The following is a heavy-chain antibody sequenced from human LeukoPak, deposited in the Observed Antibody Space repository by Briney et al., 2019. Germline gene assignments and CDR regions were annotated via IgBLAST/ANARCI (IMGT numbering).Heavy chain of an antibody. CDR2: INPSGGST. Sequence: ASVKVSCKASGYTYTNYHMNWVRQAPGQGLEWMGIINPSGGSTTNAQKFQGRVIMTRDMSTSTVYMELSSLRSEDTAVYFCARYGHSPFFDYWGQGTLVIVSS. V-gene: IGHV1-46*01. D-gene: IGHD4-17*01. CDR1: GYTYTNYH. J-gene: IGHJ4*02. CDR3: ARYGHSPFFDY.